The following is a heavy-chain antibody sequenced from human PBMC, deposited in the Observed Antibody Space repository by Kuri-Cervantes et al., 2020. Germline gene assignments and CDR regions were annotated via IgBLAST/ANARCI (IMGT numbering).Heavy chain of an antibody. D-gene: IGHD3-22*01. Sequence: ASVKVSCKASGYTFTSYDINWVRQATGQGLEWMGWISAYNGNTNYAQKLQGRVTMTTDTSTSTAYMELRSLRSDDTAVYYCARADITMIVVVISLDYWGQGTLVTVSS. CDR3: ARADITMIVVVISLDY. J-gene: IGHJ4*02. CDR1: GYTFTSYD. V-gene: IGHV1-18*01. CDR2: ISAYNGNT.